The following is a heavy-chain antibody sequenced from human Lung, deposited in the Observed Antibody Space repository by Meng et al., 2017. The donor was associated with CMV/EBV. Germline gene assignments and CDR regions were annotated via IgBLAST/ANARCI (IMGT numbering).Heavy chain of an antibody. CDR2: IYYSGST. Sequence: SXTXSLXXTVSGGSISSSSYYWGWIRQPPGKGLEWFGSIYYSGSTYYNPSLKSRVTISVDTSKNQFSLKLSSVTAADTAVYYCASPREGVRAFDIWGQGTXVPVSS. CDR1: GGSISSSSYY. V-gene: IGHV4-39*01. J-gene: IGHJ3*02. D-gene: IGHD1-1*01. CDR3: ASPREGVRAFDI.